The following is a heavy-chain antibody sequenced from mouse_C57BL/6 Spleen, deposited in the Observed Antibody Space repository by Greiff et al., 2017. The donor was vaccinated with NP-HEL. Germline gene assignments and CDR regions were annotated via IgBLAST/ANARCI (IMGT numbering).Heavy chain of an antibody. CDR1: GFTFSSYG. CDR2: ISSGGSYT. D-gene: IGHD1-1*01. CDR3: ARQGSSYGNFDV. V-gene: IGHV5-6*02. Sequence: DVKLQESGGDLVKPGGSLKLSCAASGFTFSSYGMSWVRQTPDKRLEWVATISSGGSYTYYPDSVKGRFTISRDNAKNTLYLQMSSLKSEDTAMYYCARQGSSYGNFDVWGTGTTVTVSS. J-gene: IGHJ1*03.